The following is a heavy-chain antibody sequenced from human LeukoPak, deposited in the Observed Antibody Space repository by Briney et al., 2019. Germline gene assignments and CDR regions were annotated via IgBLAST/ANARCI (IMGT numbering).Heavy chain of an antibody. D-gene: IGHD4-17*01. CDR1: GGSISSGNHY. J-gene: IGHJ4*02. CDR3: ARTSAEKGYGDLDS. V-gene: IGHV4-31*03. CDR2: IHYSGST. Sequence: SQTLSLTCTVSGGSISSGNHYWSWIRQHPERGLEWIGFIHYSGSTYYKPSLRSRVTISIDTSKNQFSLNIISVTAADAAVYFCARTSAEKGYGDLDSWGQGTLVTVSS.